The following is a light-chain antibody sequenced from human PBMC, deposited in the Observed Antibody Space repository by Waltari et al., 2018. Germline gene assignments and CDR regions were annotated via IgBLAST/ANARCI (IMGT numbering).Light chain of an antibody. CDR2: EGS. Sequence: QSALTQPASVSGSPGQSITISCTGTSSDVGSYNLVSWYQQHPGKAPNLMICEGSKRRSGVLDRFSASKSGHPASLTISGLQAEDEADYYCCSDAGISTYVFGTGTYVTVL. CDR1: SSDVGSYNL. CDR3: CSDAGISTYV. J-gene: IGLJ1*01. V-gene: IGLV2-23*01.